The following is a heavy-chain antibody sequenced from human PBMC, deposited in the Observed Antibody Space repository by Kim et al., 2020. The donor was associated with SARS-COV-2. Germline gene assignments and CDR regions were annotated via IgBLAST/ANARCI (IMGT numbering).Heavy chain of an antibody. V-gene: IGHV4-31*03. CDR2: IYYSGST. Sequence: SETLSLTCTVSGGSISSGGYYWSWIRQHPGKGLEWIGYIYYSGSTYYNPSLKSRVTISVDTSKNQFSLKLSSVTAADTAVYYCARIIRCGSCYFDYCGQGTLVTVSS. CDR3: ARIIRCGSCYFDY. D-gene: IGHD2-15*01. CDR1: GGSISSGGYY. J-gene: IGHJ4*02.